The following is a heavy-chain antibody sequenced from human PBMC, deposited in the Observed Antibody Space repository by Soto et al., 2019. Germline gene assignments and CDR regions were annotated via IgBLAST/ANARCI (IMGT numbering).Heavy chain of an antibody. CDR2: INPNSGGT. J-gene: IGHJ3*02. V-gene: IGHV1-2*04. D-gene: IGHD3-22*01. CDR3: ARGHYISGYYHQNAFDI. CDR1: GYTFTGYY. Sequence: ASVKVSCKASGYTFTGYYLHWVRQAPGQGFEWMGWINPNSGGTNYAQKFQGWVTMTRDTSISTAYMELSRLRSDDTAVYFCARGHYISGYYHQNAFDIWCQGTMVT.